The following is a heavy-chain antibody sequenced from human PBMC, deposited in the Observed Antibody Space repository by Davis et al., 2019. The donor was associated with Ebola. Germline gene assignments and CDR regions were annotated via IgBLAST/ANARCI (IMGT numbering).Heavy chain of an antibody. CDR2: IYHSGST. V-gene: IGHV4-34*01. CDR1: GFTFSSYG. CDR3: ARVAALAGWFDP. Sequence: GSLRLSCAASGFTFSSYGMHWVRQAPGKGLEWIGYIYHSGSTFYNPSLKSRVTISVDTSKNQFSLKLSSVTAADTAVYYCARVAALAGWFDPWGQGTLVTVSS. J-gene: IGHJ5*02. D-gene: IGHD6-6*01.